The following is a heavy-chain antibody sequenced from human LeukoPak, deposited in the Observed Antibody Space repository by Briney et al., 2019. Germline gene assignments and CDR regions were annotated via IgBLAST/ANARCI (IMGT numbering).Heavy chain of an antibody. CDR2: ISASDGTT. J-gene: IGHJ4*02. CDR3: ARCGAAVTTHFSH. CDR1: GYSFSIYG. V-gene: IGHV1-18*01. Sequence: ASVKVSCKASGYSFSIYGITWARQAPGQGLEYLGWISASDGTTNYAQKVQDRVTMTTDTSTSTAYLELRSLRTEDTAVYYCARCGAAVTTHFSHWGQGTLVTVSS. D-gene: IGHD4-17*01.